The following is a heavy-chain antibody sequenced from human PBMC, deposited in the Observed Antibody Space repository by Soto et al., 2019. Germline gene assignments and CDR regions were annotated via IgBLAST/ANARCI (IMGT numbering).Heavy chain of an antibody. J-gene: IGHJ4*02. CDR3: AREVAGTTTNYLDY. V-gene: IGHV1-69*01. CDR2: IIPIFGTA. CDR1: GGTFISYA. D-gene: IGHD6-19*01. Sequence: SVKVTCKASGGTFISYAIIWVRQAPGQGLEWMGGIIPIFGTANYAQKFQGRVTITADESTSTAYMELSSLRSEDTAVYYCAREVAGTTTNYLDYWGQGTLVTVS.